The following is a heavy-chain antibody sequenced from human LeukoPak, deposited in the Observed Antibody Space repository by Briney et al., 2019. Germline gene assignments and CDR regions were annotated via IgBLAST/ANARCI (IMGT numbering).Heavy chain of an antibody. CDR2: INPNSGGT. CDR1: GYTFTGYY. D-gene: IGHD2-2*01. J-gene: IGHJ6*02. CDR3: ATVPDCSSTSCYSYYYYGMDV. Sequence: ASVKVSCKASGYTFTGYYMHWVRQAPGQGLEWMGWINPNSGGTNYAQKFQGRVTMTRDTSISTAYMELSGLRSDDTAVYYCATVPDCSSTSCYSYYYYGMDVWGQGTTVTVSS. V-gene: IGHV1-2*02.